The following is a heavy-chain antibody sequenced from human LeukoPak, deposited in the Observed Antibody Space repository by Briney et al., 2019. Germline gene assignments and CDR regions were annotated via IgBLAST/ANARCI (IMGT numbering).Heavy chain of an antibody. V-gene: IGHV4-61*02. Sequence: PSQTLSLTCTVSGGSISSGSYYWSWIRQPAGKGLEWIGRIYTSGSTNYNPSLKSRVTISVDTSKNQFSLKLSSVTAADTAVYYCARVDTVTTYAFDIWGQGTMVTVSS. D-gene: IGHD4-17*01. CDR1: GGSISSGSYY. CDR2: IYTSGST. CDR3: ARVDTVTTYAFDI. J-gene: IGHJ3*02.